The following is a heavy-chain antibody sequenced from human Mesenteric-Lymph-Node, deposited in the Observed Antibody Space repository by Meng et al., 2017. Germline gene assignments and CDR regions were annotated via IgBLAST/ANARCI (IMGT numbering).Heavy chain of an antibody. CDR2: IYWDDDK. CDR3: ALFTRSWFDP. V-gene: IGHV2-5*02. Sequence: HITFKESGPTLVHPTQTLTLTCTFSGSSLSTSEVGVGWIRQPPGKALEWLAVIYWDDDKRYSPSLKSRLTITKDTSKNQVVLTLTNMDPVDTATYYCALFTRSWFDPWGQGTLVTVSS. D-gene: IGHD2-2*01. CDR1: GSSLSTSEVG. J-gene: IGHJ5*02.